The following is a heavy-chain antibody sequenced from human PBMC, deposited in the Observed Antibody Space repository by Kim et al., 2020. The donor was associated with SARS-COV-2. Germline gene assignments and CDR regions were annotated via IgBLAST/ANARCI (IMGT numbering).Heavy chain of an antibody. CDR1: GGSISSGGYY. D-gene: IGHD3-16*01. CDR2: FSYSGST. V-gene: IGHV4-31*03. CDR3: ARSLGGMTSPPDY. Sequence: SETLSLTCTVSGGSISSGGYYWSWICQHPGKGLEWIGYFSYSGSTYYNPSLKSRLTISVDTSKNQFSLKLSSVTAADTALYYCARSLGGMTSPPDYWGQGTLVTVSS. J-gene: IGHJ4*02.